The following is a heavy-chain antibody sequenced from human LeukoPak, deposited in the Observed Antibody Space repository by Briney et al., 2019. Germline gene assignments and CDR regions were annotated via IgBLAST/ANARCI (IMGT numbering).Heavy chain of an antibody. D-gene: IGHD2-2*01. CDR2: INHSGST. CDR1: GGSFSGYY. J-gene: IGHJ4*02. V-gene: IGHV4-34*01. Sequence: SETLSLTCAVYGGSFSGYYWSWIRQPPGKGLEWIGEINHSGSTNYNPSLKSRVTISVDTSKNQFSLKLSSVTAADTAVYYCAARERYCSSTSCYEVRYWGQGTPVTVSS. CDR3: AARERYCSSTSCYEVRY.